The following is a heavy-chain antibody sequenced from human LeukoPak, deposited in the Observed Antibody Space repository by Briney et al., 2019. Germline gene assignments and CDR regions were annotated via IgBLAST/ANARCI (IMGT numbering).Heavy chain of an antibody. CDR2: IRYDGSNK. V-gene: IGHV3-30*02. D-gene: IGHD3-10*01. CDR1: GFTISSYG. Sequence: PGGTLTLSCAASGFTISSYGLHWVWLPPRPGQGRVSFIRYDGSNKYYAASVKGRFTISRDNSKTTLYLQMNSLRAEDTAVYYCAKDTGGYPYYFDYWGQGTLVTVSS. CDR3: AKDTGGYPYYFDY. J-gene: IGHJ4*02.